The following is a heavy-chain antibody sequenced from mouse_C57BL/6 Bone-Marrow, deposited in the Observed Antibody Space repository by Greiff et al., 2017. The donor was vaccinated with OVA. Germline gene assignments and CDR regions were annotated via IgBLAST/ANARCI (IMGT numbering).Heavy chain of an antibody. V-gene: IGHV5-4*01. Sequence: EVKLVESGGGLVKPGGSLKLSCAASGFTFSSYAMSWVRQTPEKRLAWVATISDGGSYTYYPDNVKGRFTISRDNAKNNLYLQMSHLKSEDTAMYYCARDHGYYGFAYWGQGTLVTVSA. J-gene: IGHJ3*01. CDR3: ARDHGYYGFAY. CDR2: ISDGGSYT. D-gene: IGHD2-3*01. CDR1: GFTFSSYA.